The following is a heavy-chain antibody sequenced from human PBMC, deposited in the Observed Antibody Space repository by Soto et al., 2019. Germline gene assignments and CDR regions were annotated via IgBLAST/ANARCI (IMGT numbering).Heavy chain of an antibody. V-gene: IGHV1-69*13. CDR1: GGAFSDYA. Sequence: SVKVSCKASGGAFSDYAFSWVRQAPGQGLEWLGGIMPIFRAPDYAQKFQGRVTITADEFTRTAYMEMNSLRSEDTAVYYCASWLKGPDIGNYYYGMDVLGQGTTVTVSS. J-gene: IGHJ6*02. D-gene: IGHD2-15*01. CDR3: ASWLKGPDIGNYYYGMDV. CDR2: IMPIFRAP.